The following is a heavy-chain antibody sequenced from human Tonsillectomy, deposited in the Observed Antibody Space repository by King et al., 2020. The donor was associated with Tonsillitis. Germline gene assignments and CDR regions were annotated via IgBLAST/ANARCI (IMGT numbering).Heavy chain of an antibody. CDR3: ARGGAVTGFYWYFDL. J-gene: IGHJ2*01. Sequence: VQLQQWGAGLLKPSETQSLTCAVYGGSFSGYYWSWIRQPPGKGLEWIGEINHSGSTNYNPSLKSRVTISVDTSKNQFSLKLSSVTAADTAVYYCARGGAVTGFYWYFDLWGRGTLVTVSS. CDR2: INHSGST. CDR1: GGSFSGYY. D-gene: IGHD4-17*01. V-gene: IGHV4-34*01.